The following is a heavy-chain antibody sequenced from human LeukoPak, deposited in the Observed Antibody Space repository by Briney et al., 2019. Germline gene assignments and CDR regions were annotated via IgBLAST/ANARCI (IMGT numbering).Heavy chain of an antibody. J-gene: IGHJ4*02. V-gene: IGHV3-7*01. CDR1: GFTFSSSW. CDR2: IKPDGSQK. D-gene: IGHD4-23*01. Sequence: GGSLRLSCAPSGFTFSSSWMSWLRQAPGEGLKWVAHIKPDGSQKYYVDSVKGRFTISRDNAKNSLDLQMSNLRAEDTAMYYCVTWYGNVNYWGQGALVTVSS. CDR3: VTWYGNVNY.